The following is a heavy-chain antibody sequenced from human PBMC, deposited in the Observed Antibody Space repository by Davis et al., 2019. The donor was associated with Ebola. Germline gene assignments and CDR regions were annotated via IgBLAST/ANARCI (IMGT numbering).Heavy chain of an antibody. Sequence: SETLSLTCAVYGGSFSGYYWSWIRQPPGKGLEWIGEIYHSGSTNYNPSLKSRVTISVDKSKNQFSLKLSSVTAADTAVYYCAREISVAYFDYWGQGTLVTVSS. D-gene: IGHD6-19*01. CDR2: IYHSGST. J-gene: IGHJ4*02. CDR3: AREISVAYFDY. CDR1: GGSFSGYY. V-gene: IGHV4-34*01.